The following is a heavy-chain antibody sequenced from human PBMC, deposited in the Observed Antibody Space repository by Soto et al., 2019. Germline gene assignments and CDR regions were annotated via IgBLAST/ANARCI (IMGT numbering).Heavy chain of an antibody. Sequence: GGSLRLSCAASGFTFSSYAMSWVRQAPGKGLEWVSAISGSGGSTYYADSVKGRFTISRDNSKNTLYLQMNSLRAEDTSAYYSAKEPPLRFLEWLGYMDVWGKGTTVTVSS. J-gene: IGHJ6*03. CDR2: ISGSGGST. V-gene: IGHV3-23*01. CDR1: GFTFSSYA. CDR3: AKEPPLRFLEWLGYMDV. D-gene: IGHD3-3*01.